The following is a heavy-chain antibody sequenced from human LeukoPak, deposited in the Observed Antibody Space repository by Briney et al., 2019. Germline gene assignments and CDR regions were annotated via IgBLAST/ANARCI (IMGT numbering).Heavy chain of an antibody. J-gene: IGHJ4*02. CDR1: VGTFSPYA. V-gene: IGHV1-69*04. Sequence: SVKVSSKASVGTFSPYAISWVRQAPRQGLEWVGRIVPILGTANYAQKFQGRVTITEDRCRNTAYMELSSLRSEDAAVYYCARVPQGSSWPYYFDYWGQGTLVTVSS. D-gene: IGHD6-13*01. CDR3: ARVPQGSSWPYYFDY. CDR2: IVPILGTA.